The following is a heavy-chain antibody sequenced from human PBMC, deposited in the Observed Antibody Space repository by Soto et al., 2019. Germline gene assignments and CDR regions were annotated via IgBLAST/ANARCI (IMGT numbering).Heavy chain of an antibody. V-gene: IGHV4-31*03. D-gene: IGHD6-13*01. Sequence: PSETLSLTCTVSGGSISSAVYYWSWIRQHPGKGLEWIGYIYYSGSTYYNPSLKSRVTISVDTSKNQFSLKLSSVTAADTAVYYCARVFTDSSSFFDPWGQGTLVTVSS. J-gene: IGHJ5*02. CDR2: IYYSGST. CDR3: ARVFTDSSSFFDP. CDR1: GGSISSAVYY.